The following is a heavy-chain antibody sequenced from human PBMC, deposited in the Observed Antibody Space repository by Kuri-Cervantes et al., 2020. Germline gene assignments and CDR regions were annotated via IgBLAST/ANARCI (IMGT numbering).Heavy chain of an antibody. Sequence: SETLSLTCAVYGGSFSGYYWSWIRQPPGKGLEWIGSIYYSGSTYYNPSLKSRVTISVDTSKNQFSLKLSSVTAADTAVYYCARGSTADPWGQGTLVTVSS. J-gene: IGHJ5*02. CDR2: IYYSGST. V-gene: IGHV4-34*01. D-gene: IGHD3-3*02. CDR3: ARGSTADP. CDR1: GGSFSGYY.